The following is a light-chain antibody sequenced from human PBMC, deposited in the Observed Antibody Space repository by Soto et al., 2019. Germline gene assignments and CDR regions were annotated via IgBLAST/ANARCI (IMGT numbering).Light chain of an antibody. CDR1: QTVSTY. Sequence: EIVLKQSPGTLSLSPGERSTLSCRASQTVSTYLPWNQQKPGQAPRLLIYDASNRATGVPARFSGSGSGTEFTLTISSLQPDDFATYYCQHYNSYSEAFGQGTKVDIK. CDR2: DAS. J-gene: IGKJ1*01. V-gene: IGKV3D-15*01. CDR3: QHYNSYSEA.